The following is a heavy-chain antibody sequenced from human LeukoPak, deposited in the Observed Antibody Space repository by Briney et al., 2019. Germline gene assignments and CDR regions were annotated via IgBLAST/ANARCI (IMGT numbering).Heavy chain of an antibody. J-gene: IGHJ4*02. D-gene: IGHD6-19*01. CDR1: GFTFSSYE. CDR3: ARGGSLGY. V-gene: IGHV3-48*03. CDR2: ISSSGSAI. Sequence: GGSLSLSCAGSGFTFSSYEMNWVRQAPGKGLEWVSKISSSGSAIYYADSVKGRFTISRDNAKSTLYLQMNSLRAEDTAVYYCARGGSLGYWGQGTLVTVAT.